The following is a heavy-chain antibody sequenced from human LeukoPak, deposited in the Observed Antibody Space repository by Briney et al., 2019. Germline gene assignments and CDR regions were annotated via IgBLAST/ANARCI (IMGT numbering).Heavy chain of an antibody. CDR2: IYYSGST. CDR3: ARVSGNSDAFDI. V-gene: IGHV4-31*03. D-gene: IGHD4-23*01. J-gene: IGHJ3*02. Sequence: SETLSLTCTVSGGSISSGGYYWSWIRQHPGKGLEWIGYIYYSGSTYYNPSLKSRVTISVDTSKNQFSLKLSSMTAADTAVYYCARVSGNSDAFDIWGQGTMVTVSS. CDR1: GGSISSGGYY.